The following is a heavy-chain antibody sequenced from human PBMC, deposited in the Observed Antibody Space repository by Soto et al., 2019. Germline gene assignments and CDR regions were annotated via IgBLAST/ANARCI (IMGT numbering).Heavy chain of an antibody. CDR2: INPNSGGT. Sequence: ASVKVSCKASGYTFTGYYMHWVRQAPGQGLEWMGWINPNSGGTNYAQKFQGRVTMTRDTSISTAYMELSRLRSDDTAVYYCALSDTIFGAVMAYGMDVWGQRTTLTVSS. V-gene: IGHV1-2*02. CDR3: ALSDTIFGAVMAYGMDV. J-gene: IGHJ6*02. CDR1: GYTFTGYY. D-gene: IGHD3-3*01.